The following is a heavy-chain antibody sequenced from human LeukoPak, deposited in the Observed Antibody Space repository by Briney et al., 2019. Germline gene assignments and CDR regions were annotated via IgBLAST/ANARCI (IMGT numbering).Heavy chain of an antibody. J-gene: IGHJ4*02. V-gene: IGHV4-39*01. CDR3: ASQLDTTGDSAGFFDS. D-gene: IGHD2-21*01. Sequence: SESLSLTCTVAGGPISGSCYYWAWVRQPPGKGLEWFGSIDYSGNAFYHASLKSRVTIFVDTPTNQSSLEVDSVTAADAAMYYCASQLDTTGDSAGFFDSWGQGALVTVSS. CDR1: GGPISGSCYY. CDR2: IDYSGNA.